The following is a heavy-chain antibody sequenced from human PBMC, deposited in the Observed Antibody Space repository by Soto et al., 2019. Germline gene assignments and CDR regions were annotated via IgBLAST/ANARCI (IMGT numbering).Heavy chain of an antibody. Sequence: GGSLRLSCAASGFTFSSYSMNWVRQAPGKGLEWVSSISSSSSYIHYADSVKGRFTISRDNAKNSLYLQMNSLRAEDTAVYYCASYDSSGSNWFDPWGQGTLVTVSS. CDR1: GFTFSSYS. V-gene: IGHV3-21*01. D-gene: IGHD3-22*01. CDR2: ISSSSSYI. J-gene: IGHJ5*02. CDR3: ASYDSSGSNWFDP.